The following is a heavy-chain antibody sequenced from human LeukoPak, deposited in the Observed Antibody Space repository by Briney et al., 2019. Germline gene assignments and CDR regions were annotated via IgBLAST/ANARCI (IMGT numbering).Heavy chain of an antibody. CDR1: GFTFSSYS. CDR3: ARGGVVVVVAAPFYFDC. Sequence: GGSLRLSCAASGFTFSSYSMNWVRQAPGKWLEWVSYISSSSSTIYYADSVKGRFTISRDNAKNSLYLQMNSLRAEDTAVYYCARGGVVVVVAAPFYFDCWGQGTLVTVSS. CDR2: ISSSSSTI. V-gene: IGHV3-48*04. J-gene: IGHJ4*02. D-gene: IGHD2-15*01.